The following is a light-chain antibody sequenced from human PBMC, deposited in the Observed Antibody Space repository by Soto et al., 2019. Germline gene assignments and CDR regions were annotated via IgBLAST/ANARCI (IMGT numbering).Light chain of an antibody. CDR2: GAS. CDR3: QQYGSTPRT. J-gene: IGKJ1*01. V-gene: IGKV3-20*01. Sequence: EIVLTQSPGTLSLSPGERATLSCRASQSVSSSYLAWYQQKPGQAPRLLIYGASSRATVIPARFSGSGSGTDFTLTISRLEPEDSAVYYCQQYGSTPRTFGQGTKVEIK. CDR1: QSVSSSY.